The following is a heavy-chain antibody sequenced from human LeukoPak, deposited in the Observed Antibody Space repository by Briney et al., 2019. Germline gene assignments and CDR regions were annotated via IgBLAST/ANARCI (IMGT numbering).Heavy chain of an antibody. CDR2: ISYDGSNK. CDR3: AKDRRGTMVRGAIKYFDY. CDR1: GFTFSSYG. Sequence: PGRSLRLSCAASGFTFSSYGMHWVRQAPGKGLEWVAVISYDGSNKYYADSVKGRFTISRDNSKNTLYLQMNSLRAEDTAVYYCAKDRRGTMVRGAIKYFDYWGQGTLVTVSS. J-gene: IGHJ4*02. D-gene: IGHD3-10*01. V-gene: IGHV3-30*18.